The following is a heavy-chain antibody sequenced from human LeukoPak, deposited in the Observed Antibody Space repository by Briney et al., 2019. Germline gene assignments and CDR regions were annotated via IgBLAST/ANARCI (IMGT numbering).Heavy chain of an antibody. J-gene: IGHJ4*02. CDR1: GFTFSSYA. D-gene: IGHD6-19*01. V-gene: IGHV3-30*04. CDR2: ISYDGSNK. CDR3: ARGGGNAVAGEVDY. Sequence: GRSLRLSCAASGFTFSSYAMHWVRQAPGKGLEWVAAISYDGSNKYYADSVKGRFTISRDNSKNTLYLQMNSLRAEDTAVYYCARGGGNAVAGEVDYWGQGTLVTVSS.